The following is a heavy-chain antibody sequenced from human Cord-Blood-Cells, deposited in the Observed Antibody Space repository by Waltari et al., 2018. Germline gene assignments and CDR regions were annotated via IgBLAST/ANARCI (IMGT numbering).Heavy chain of an antibody. CDR3: ARCTGDWVSCGMDV. CDR1: GDTFSSYA. J-gene: IGHJ6*02. V-gene: IGHV1-69*01. D-gene: IGHD2-8*02. CDR2: IIPIFGTE. Sequence: QVQLVQSGAEVQKPGSSVKVSCKASGDTFSSYAISWVRQAPGQGLEWMGGIIPIFGTENYAQKFQGRVTITADESTSTAYMELSSLRSEDTAVYYCARCTGDWVSCGMDVWGQGTTVTVSS.